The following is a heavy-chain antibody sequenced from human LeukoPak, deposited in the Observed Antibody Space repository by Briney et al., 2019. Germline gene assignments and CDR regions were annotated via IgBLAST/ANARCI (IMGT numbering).Heavy chain of an antibody. D-gene: IGHD6-13*01. Sequence: GASVKVSCKASGYTFTSYAMHWVRQAPGQRLEWMGWINAGNGNTKYSQKFQGRVTITRDTSASTAYMELSSLRSEDTAVYYCARDLEMYSSSWPGGGAFDIWGQGTMVTVSS. CDR1: GYTFTSYA. CDR2: INAGNGNT. CDR3: ARDLEMYSSSWPGGGAFDI. J-gene: IGHJ3*02. V-gene: IGHV1-3*01.